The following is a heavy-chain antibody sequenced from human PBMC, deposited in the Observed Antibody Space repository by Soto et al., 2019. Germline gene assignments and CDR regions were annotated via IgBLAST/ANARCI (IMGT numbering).Heavy chain of an antibody. Sequence: QVQLVQSGAEVREPGASVKVSCKASGYSFTSLDINWVRQTAGQGLEWTGWMQPSTGRTGYAQKFQGRVTMTRDTSINTAYIELTTLTSDDTAFYYCARGVSAGVDYWGQGTLVTVSS. CDR3: ARGVSAGVDY. J-gene: IGHJ4*02. V-gene: IGHV1-8*01. D-gene: IGHD1-26*01. CDR2: MQPSTGRT. CDR1: GYSFTSLD.